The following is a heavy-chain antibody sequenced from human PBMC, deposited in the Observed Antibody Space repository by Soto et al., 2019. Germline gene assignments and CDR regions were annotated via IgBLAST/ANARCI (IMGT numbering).Heavy chain of an antibody. CDR3: ARIPSTGPYYFDY. CDR2: IYPGDSDT. Sequence: GESLKISCKASGYSFTSYWIGWVRQMPGKGLEWMGIIYPGDSDTRYSPSFQGQVTISADKSISTASLQWSSLKASDTAMYYCARIPSTGPYYFDYWGQGTLVTVSS. J-gene: IGHJ4*02. V-gene: IGHV5-51*01. CDR1: GYSFTSYW. D-gene: IGHD1-1*01.